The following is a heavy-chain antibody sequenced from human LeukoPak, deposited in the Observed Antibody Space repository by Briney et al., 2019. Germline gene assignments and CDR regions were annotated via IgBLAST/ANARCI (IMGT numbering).Heavy chain of an antibody. V-gene: IGHV1-69*04. D-gene: IGHD4-23*01. Sequence: ASVKVSCKASGGTFNSYTISWVRQAPGQGLEWMGRIIPILGIANYAQKFQGRVTITADKSTSTAYMELSSLRSEDTAVYYCARDYGGNARFDPWGQGTLVTVSS. CDR2: IIPILGIA. J-gene: IGHJ5*02. CDR1: GGTFNSYT. CDR3: ARDYGGNARFDP.